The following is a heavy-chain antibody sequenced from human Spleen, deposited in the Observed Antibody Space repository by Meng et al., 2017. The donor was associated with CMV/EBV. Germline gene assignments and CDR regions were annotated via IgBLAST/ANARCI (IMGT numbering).Heavy chain of an antibody. J-gene: IGHJ4*02. CDR1: GSTLTKFW. CDR3: ARHYYDSTGDY. Sequence: GESLKISCQGSGSTLTKFWIGWVRQMPGGGLEWMGMIYTGDSDTRYSPSFQGQVTISVNKSITTAYLRWTSLKASDTAMYYCARHYYDSTGDYWGQGTLVTVSS. D-gene: IGHD3-22*01. V-gene: IGHV5-51*01. CDR2: IYTGDSDT.